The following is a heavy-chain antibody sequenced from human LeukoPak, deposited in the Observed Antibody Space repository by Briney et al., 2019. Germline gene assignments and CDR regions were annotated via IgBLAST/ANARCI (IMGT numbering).Heavy chain of an antibody. CDR2: ISAYNGNT. V-gene: IGHV1-18*01. J-gene: IGHJ4*02. CDR1: GYTFTSDG. Sequence: ASVKVSCKXSGYTFTSDGISWVRQAPGQGLEWMGRISAYNGNTNYAQKLQGRVTMTTDTSTSTAYMELRSLRSDDTAVYYCARDWGSSGYYLAGYWGQGTLVTVSS. D-gene: IGHD3-22*01. CDR3: ARDWGSSGYYLAGY.